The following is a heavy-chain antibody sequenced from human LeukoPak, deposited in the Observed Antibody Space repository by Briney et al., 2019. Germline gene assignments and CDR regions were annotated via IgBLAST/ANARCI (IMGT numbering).Heavy chain of an antibody. CDR2: IYSGGST. CDR1: GFTVSSKY. D-gene: IGHD2-2*01. CDR3: ARGCSSTSCYGFDY. V-gene: IGHV3-53*01. J-gene: IGHJ4*02. Sequence: GGSLRLSCAASGFTVSSKYMSWVRHAPGKGLEWVSVIYSGGSTYYADSVKGRFTISRDNSKNTLYLQMNSLRAEDTAVYYCARGCSSTSCYGFDYWGQGTLVTVSS.